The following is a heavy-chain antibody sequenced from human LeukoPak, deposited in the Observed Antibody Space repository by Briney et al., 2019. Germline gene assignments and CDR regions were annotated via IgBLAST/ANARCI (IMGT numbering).Heavy chain of an antibody. CDR3: ARVEITVTPTFDY. D-gene: IGHD4-17*01. V-gene: IGHV3-21*01. J-gene: IGHJ4*02. Sequence: GGSLRLSCAASGFTFSSYSMNWVRQAPGKGLEWVSSISSSSSYIYYADSVKGRFTISRDNATNSLYLQMNSLRAEDTAVYCCARVEITVTPTFDYWGQGTLVTVSS. CDR2: ISSSSSYI. CDR1: GFTFSSYS.